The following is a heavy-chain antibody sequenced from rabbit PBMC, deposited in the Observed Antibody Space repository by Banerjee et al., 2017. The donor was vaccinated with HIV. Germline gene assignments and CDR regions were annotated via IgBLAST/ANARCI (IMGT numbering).Heavy chain of an antibody. CDR3: ARGMFPYVGSGYGEDFYL. J-gene: IGHJ4*01. CDR1: GFSFSSSYW. D-gene: IGHD8-1*01. CDR2: IYTGNSKT. V-gene: IGHV1S45*01. Sequence: QEQLEESGGDLVKPEGSLTLTCTASGFSFSSSYWICWVRQAPGKGLEWIGCIYTGNSKTYYATWAKGRFTIAKSSSTTVTLQMTSLTAADTATYFCARGMFPYVGSGYGEDFYLWGPGTLVTVS.